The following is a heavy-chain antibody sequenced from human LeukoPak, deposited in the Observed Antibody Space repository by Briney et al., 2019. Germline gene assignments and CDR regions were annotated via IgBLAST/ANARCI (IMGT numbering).Heavy chain of an antibody. J-gene: IGHJ6*03. Sequence: TETLSLTCTVSGGSISSYYWSWIRQPPGKGLEWIGYIYYSGSTNYNPSLKSRVTISVDTSKNQFSLKLSSVTAADTAVYYCARELYGSSWYPSDYYYYYMDVWGKGTTVTVSS. V-gene: IGHV4-59*01. CDR2: IYYSGST. CDR1: GGSISSYY. D-gene: IGHD6-13*01. CDR3: ARELYGSSWYPSDYYYYYMDV.